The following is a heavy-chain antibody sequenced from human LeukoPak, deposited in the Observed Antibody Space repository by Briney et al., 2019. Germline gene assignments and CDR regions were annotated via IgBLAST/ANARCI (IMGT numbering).Heavy chain of an antibody. Sequence: GGSLRLSCAASGFTFSDYYMSWIRQAPGKGLEWVSYISSSSSTIYYADSVKGRFTISRDNAKNSLYLQMNSLRAEDTAVYYCAKGTKIAVAGRFDYWGQGTLVTVSS. CDR1: GFTFSDYY. CDR3: AKGTKIAVAGRFDY. V-gene: IGHV3-11*04. CDR2: ISSSSSTI. J-gene: IGHJ4*02. D-gene: IGHD6-19*01.